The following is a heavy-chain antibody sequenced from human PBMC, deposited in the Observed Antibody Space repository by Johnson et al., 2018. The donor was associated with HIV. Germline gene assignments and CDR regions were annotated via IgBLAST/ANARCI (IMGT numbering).Heavy chain of an antibody. Sequence: QVQLVESGGGVVQPGRSLRLSCAASGFTFSSYAMQWVRQAPGKGLEWVAVISYDGNNKYYADSVKGRFTISRDNSKNTLYLQMNSLRAEDTAVYYCAGVSTQWLRFDAFDIWGQGTMVTVSS. CDR3: AGVSTQWLRFDAFDI. J-gene: IGHJ3*02. D-gene: IGHD6-19*01. CDR1: GFTFSSYA. CDR2: ISYDGNNK. V-gene: IGHV3-30*04.